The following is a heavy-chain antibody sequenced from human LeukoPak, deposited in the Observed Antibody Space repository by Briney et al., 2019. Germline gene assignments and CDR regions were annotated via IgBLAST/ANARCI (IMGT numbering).Heavy chain of an antibody. CDR1: GXTFSSYG. CDR3: AGDKRVKDFDY. Sequence: PGGSLRLSCAASGXTFSSYGMHWVRQAPGKGLEWVSSISSSSSYIYYADSVKGRFTISRDNAKNSLYLQMNSLRAEDTAVYYCAGDKRVKDFDYWGQGTLVTVSS. CDR2: ISSSSSYI. V-gene: IGHV3-21*01. J-gene: IGHJ4*02.